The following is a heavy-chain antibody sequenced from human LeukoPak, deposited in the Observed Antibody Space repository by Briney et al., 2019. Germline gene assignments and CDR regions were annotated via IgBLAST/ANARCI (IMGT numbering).Heavy chain of an antibody. CDR2: IRSNSDGGTI. Sequence: GSLRLSCATSGFSCSNAWMNWVRQAPGKGLEWVGRIRSNSDGGTIDYAASVKDRFTLLRDDSKNTLYLQLNSLQTADTVVYYCATDSYDYARGQGTLVTVSS. V-gene: IGHV3-15*07. D-gene: IGHD4-17*01. CDR3: ATDSYDYA. J-gene: IGHJ4*01. CDR1: GFSCSNAW.